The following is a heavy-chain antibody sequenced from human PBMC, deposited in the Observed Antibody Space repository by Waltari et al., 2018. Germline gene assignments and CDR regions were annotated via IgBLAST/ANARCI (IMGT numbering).Heavy chain of an antibody. Sequence: QVQLVQSGAEVKKPGASVKVYCKASGDSRTGYYMNWVRQAPGQWLEWMGWINPNSGGTNYAQKFQGRVTMTRDTSISTAYMELSRLRSDDTAVYFCAREAPLLSAMVILPAIDYWGQGTLVTVSS. CDR3: AREAPLLSAMVILPAIDY. D-gene: IGHD5-18*01. CDR2: INPNSGGT. J-gene: IGHJ4*02. V-gene: IGHV1-2*02. CDR1: GDSRTGYY.